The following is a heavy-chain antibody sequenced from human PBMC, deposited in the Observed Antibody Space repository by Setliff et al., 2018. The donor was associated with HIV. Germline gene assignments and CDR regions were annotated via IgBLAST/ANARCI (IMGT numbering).Heavy chain of an antibody. CDR1: GGSISIGGYY. J-gene: IGHJ6*03. D-gene: IGHD2-15*01. V-gene: IGHV4-31*03. CDR3: ARGGGSRAATSSYYYMDV. CDR2: IYHNGST. Sequence: PSETLSLTCTVSGGSISIGGYYWGWIRQHPGKGLEWIGYIYHNGSTYYNPSLKSRVIISVDTSKNQFSLKLSPVTAADTAVYYCARGGGSRAATSSYYYMDVWGKGTTVTVSS.